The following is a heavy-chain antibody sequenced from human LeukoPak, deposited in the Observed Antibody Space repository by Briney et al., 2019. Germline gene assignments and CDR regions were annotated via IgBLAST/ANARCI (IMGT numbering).Heavy chain of an antibody. Sequence: GGSLRLSCAASGFTFSTYEMNWVHQAPGKGLEWVSYISSSGSTIYYADSVEGRFTISRDNAKNSLYLQMNSLRAEDTAVYYCARDSSYYGSGSFSDWGQGTLVTVSS. V-gene: IGHV3-48*03. CDR3: ARDSSYYGSGSFSD. D-gene: IGHD3-10*01. CDR2: ISSSGSTI. J-gene: IGHJ4*02. CDR1: GFTFSTYE.